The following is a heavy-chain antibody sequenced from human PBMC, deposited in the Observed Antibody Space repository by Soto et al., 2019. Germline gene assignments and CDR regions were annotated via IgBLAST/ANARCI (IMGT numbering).Heavy chain of an antibody. J-gene: IGHJ3*02. V-gene: IGHV4-34*01. CDR3: ARGERQWLVRYAFDI. D-gene: IGHD6-19*01. CDR1: GGSFSGYY. Sequence: SETLSLTCAVSGGSFSGYYWSWIRQPPGKGLEWIGEINHSGSTNYNPSLKSRVTISVDTSKNQFSLKLSSVTAADTALYYCARGERQWLVRYAFDIWGQGTMVTVSS. CDR2: INHSGST.